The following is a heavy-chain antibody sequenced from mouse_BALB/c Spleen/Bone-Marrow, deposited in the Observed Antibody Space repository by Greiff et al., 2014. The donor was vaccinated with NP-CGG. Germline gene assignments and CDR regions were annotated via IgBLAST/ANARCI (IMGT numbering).Heavy chain of an antibody. V-gene: IGHV5-6-3*01. CDR2: VNVNGDRT. J-gene: IGHJ3*01. D-gene: IGHD2-4*01. Sequence: VQLNESGGGLVQPGGSLKLSCAASGFTFSNYGMSWVRQTPDKRLEMIATVNVNGDRTYHPDSVKGRFTISRDNAKNTLSLQMSSLKSEDTAMYYCARGYDYSSWFAYWGQGTLVTVSA. CDR1: GFTFSNYG. CDR3: ARGYDYSSWFAY.